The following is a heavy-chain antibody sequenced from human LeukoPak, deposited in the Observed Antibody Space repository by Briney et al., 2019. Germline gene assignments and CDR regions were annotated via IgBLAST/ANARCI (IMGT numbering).Heavy chain of an antibody. CDR2: IYYSGST. J-gene: IGHJ4*02. V-gene: IGHV4-59*01. D-gene: IGHD1-1*01. Sequence: SETLSLTCTVSGGSISSYYWSWIRRPPGKGLEWIGYIYYSGSTNYNPSLKSRVTISVDTSKNQFSLKLSSVTAADTAVYYCARFGNWNDVDDYWGQGTLVTVSS. CDR1: GGSISSYY. CDR3: ARFGNWNDVDDY.